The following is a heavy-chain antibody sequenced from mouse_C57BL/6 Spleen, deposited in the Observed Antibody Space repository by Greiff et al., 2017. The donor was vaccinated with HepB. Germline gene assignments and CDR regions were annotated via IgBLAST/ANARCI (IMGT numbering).Heavy chain of an antibody. CDR2: INYDGSST. J-gene: IGHJ2*01. CDR3: ARDSLYGNYFDY. CDR1: GFTFSDYY. V-gene: IGHV5-16*01. D-gene: IGHD1-1*01. Sequence: EVMLVESEGGLVQPGSSMKLSCTASGFTFSDYYMAWVRQVPEKGLEWVANINYDGSSTYYLDSLKSRFIISRDNAKNILYLQMSSLKSEDTATYYCARDSLYGNYFDYWGQGTTRTVSS.